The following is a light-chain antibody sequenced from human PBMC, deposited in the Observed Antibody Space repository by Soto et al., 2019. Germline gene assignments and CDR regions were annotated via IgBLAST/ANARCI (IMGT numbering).Light chain of an antibody. Sequence: DIVLTQSPGTLSLSPGERATLSCRASQSVSSSYLAWYQKKPGQAPRLLIYGASSRATGIPDRFSGSGSGTDFTLTISRLEPEELAVYYGQQYGSSPITFGQGTRLEIK. J-gene: IGKJ5*01. CDR2: GAS. V-gene: IGKV3-20*01. CDR3: QQYGSSPIT. CDR1: QSVSSSY.